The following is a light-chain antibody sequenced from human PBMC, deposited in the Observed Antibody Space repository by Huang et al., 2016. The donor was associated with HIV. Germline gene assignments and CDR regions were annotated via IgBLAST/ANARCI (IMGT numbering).Light chain of an antibody. J-gene: IGKJ1*01. Sequence: DIQMTQSPSTLSAFVGDRVTITCRTSHRISSWLAWYPQKPWKAPNLLISKAANLGSGVPSRFSGNGSGTEFTLTISGLQPDDLATYYCQQQWTFGQGTKVEI. CDR2: KAA. V-gene: IGKV1-5*03. CDR1: HRISSW. CDR3: QQQWT.